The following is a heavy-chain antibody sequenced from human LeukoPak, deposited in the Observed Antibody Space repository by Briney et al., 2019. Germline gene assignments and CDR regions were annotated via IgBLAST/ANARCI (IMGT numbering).Heavy chain of an antibody. D-gene: IGHD6-13*01. CDR2: IYYSGTT. CDR1: GDSITTYY. CDR3: ARERSAAHVD. V-gene: IGHV4-59*12. Sequence: SETLSLTCLVSGDSITTYYWSWIRQPPGKGLEWIGYIYYSGTTNYNPSLKSRVTMSVDTSKNQFSLKLSSVTAADTAVYYCARERSAAHVDWGQGTLVTVSS. J-gene: IGHJ4*02.